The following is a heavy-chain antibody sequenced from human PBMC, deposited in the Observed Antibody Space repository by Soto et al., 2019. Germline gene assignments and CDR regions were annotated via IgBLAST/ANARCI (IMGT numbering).Heavy chain of an antibody. CDR3: AKGYSSGWTR. J-gene: IGHJ4*02. D-gene: IGHD6-19*01. CDR1: GFTFDDYA. Sequence: GGSLRLSCAASGFTFDDYAMHWVRQAPGKGLEWVSDISWNSGSIGYADSVKGRFTISRDNSKNTLYLQMNSLRAEDTAVYYCAKGYSSGWTRWGQGTLVTVSS. V-gene: IGHV3-9*01. CDR2: ISWNSGSI.